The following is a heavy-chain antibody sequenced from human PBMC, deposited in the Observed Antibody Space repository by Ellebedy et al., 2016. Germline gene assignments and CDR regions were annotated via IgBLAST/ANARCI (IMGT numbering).Heavy chain of an antibody. CDR2: INTDNEKT. Sequence: GESLKISCAASGFTFSSYAMSWVRQGPGKGLEWVSAINTDNEKTYYADSVKGRFISSRDNSKNTLYLQMSSLRAEDTAVYYCAKDADEDNYGLFDTWGQGTLVSVSS. D-gene: IGHD2-15*01. V-gene: IGHV3-23*01. CDR1: GFTFSSYA. J-gene: IGHJ4*02. CDR3: AKDADEDNYGLFDT.